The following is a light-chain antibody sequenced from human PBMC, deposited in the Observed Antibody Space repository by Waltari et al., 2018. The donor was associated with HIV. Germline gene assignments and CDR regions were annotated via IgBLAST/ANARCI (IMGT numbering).Light chain of an antibody. CDR1: PSLLHSNGYNY. Sequence: DIVLTQSPLSLPVTPGEPASISCRSSPSLLHSNGYNYLDWYLQKPGQSPQLLIYLGSNRASGVPDRFSGSGSGTDFTLTINSLQAEDVAVYYCQQFSLSPPLTFGGGTKVEIK. J-gene: IGKJ4*01. CDR3: QQFSLSPPLT. V-gene: IGKV2-28*01. CDR2: LGS.